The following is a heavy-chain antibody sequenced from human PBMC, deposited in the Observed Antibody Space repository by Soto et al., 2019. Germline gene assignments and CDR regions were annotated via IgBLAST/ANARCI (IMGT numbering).Heavy chain of an antibody. CDR3: ARDPVIAAAATLDAFDI. D-gene: IGHD6-13*01. V-gene: IGHV3-66*01. CDR2: IYSGGST. CDR1: GFTVSSNY. Sequence: GGSLRLSCAASGFTVSSNYMSWVRQAPGKGLEWVSVIYSGGSTYYADSVKGRFTISRDNSKNTLYLQMNSLRAEDTAVYYCARDPVIAAAATLDAFDIWGQGTMVTVSS. J-gene: IGHJ3*02.